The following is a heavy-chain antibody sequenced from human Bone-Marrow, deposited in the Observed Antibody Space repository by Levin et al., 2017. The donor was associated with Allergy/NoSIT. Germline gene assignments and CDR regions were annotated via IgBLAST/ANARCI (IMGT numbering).Heavy chain of an antibody. CDR3: AHRRYGDHFFDF. D-gene: IGHD4-17*01. Sequence: SGPTLVKPTQTLTFTCTFSGFSLRTSGEGVGWIRQPPGKALEWLALLYWDDDNRYSPSLKTRVTITKDTSKNQVVFVMTNLDPVDTATYYCAHRRYGDHFFDFWGQGILVTVSS. V-gene: IGHV2-5*02. J-gene: IGHJ4*02. CDR2: LYWDDDN. CDR1: GFSLRTSGEG.